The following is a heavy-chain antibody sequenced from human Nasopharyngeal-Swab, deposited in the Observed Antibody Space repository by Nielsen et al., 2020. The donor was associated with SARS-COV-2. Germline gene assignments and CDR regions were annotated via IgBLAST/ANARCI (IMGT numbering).Heavy chain of an antibody. D-gene: IGHD6-19*01. V-gene: IGHV7-4-1*02. CDR1: GYTFTGYY. Sequence: ASVKVSCKASGYTFTGYYMHWVRQAPGQGLEWMGWINTNTGNPTYAQGFTGRFVFSLDTSVSTAYLQISSLKAEDTAVYYCARDIKGSGWYGWFDPWGQGTLVTVSS. J-gene: IGHJ5*02. CDR3: ARDIKGSGWYGWFDP. CDR2: INTNTGNP.